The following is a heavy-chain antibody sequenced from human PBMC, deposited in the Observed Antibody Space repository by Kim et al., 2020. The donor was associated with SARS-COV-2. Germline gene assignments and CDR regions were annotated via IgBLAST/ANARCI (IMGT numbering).Heavy chain of an antibody. V-gene: IGHV5-10-1*01. Sequence: GESLKISCKGSGYRFTSYWISWVRQMPGKGLEWMGRIDPSDSYTKYSPSFQGHVTISADKSISTAYLQWSSLKASDTAMYYCARLHPGREVVFYYYGMDVWGQGTTVTVSS. CDR3: ARLHPGREVVFYYYGMDV. D-gene: IGHD3-10*01. CDR2: IDPSDSYT. J-gene: IGHJ6*02. CDR1: GYRFTSYW.